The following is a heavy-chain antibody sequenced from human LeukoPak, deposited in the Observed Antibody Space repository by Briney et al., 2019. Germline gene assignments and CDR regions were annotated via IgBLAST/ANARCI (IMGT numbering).Heavy chain of an antibody. D-gene: IGHD3-22*01. CDR2: INPNRGGT. Sequence: ASVKVSCKACGYTFTGYYMQWVRQAPGQGLEWVGWINPNRGGTNYAQKFQGRVTMTRRTSISTAYMELSRLRSDDTAVYYCARDRTYYYDSSGYYFRPNHYYYYMDVWGKGTTVTVSS. V-gene: IGHV1-2*02. J-gene: IGHJ6*03. CDR1: GYTFTGYY. CDR3: ARDRTYYYDSSGYYFRPNHYYYYMDV.